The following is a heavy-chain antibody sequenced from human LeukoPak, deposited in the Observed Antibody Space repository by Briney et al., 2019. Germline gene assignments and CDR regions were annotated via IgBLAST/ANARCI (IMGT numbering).Heavy chain of an antibody. J-gene: IGHJ4*02. Sequence: SETLTLTCTVSGASISDSDFFWAWVRQPPGKGLEWIGNLYYSGTTYYNPSLKSRVTISVDTSKNQFSLKLSSVTAADTAVYYCARDGSSLTYGELSYWGQGTLVTVSS. CDR1: GASISDSDFF. CDR3: ARDGSSLTYGELSY. D-gene: IGHD4-17*01. V-gene: IGHV4-39*07. CDR2: LYYSGTT.